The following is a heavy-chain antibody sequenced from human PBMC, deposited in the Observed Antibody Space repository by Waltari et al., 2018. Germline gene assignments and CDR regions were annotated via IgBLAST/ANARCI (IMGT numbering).Heavy chain of an antibody. CDR1: GFTFSSYA. Sequence: EVQLLESGGGLVQPGGSLRLSCAASGFTFSSYAMRWVRQAPGKGLEWVSAISGSGGSTYYADSVKGRFTISRDNSKNTLYLQMNSLRAEDTAVYYCAKGDDSSGQIDYWGQGTLVTVSS. V-gene: IGHV3-23*01. D-gene: IGHD3-22*01. CDR2: ISGSGGST. J-gene: IGHJ4*02. CDR3: AKGDDSSGQIDY.